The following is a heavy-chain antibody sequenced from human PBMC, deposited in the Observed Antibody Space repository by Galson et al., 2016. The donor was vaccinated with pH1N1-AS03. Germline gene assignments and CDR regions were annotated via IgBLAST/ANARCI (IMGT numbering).Heavy chain of an antibody. CDR2: ITSSGSTGTTI. J-gene: IGHJ4*02. V-gene: IGHV3-11*01. D-gene: IGHD3-3*01. CDR3: ARGWYDFWSGYLVDPFDY. Sequence: SLRLSCAASGFTFSDYYMSWIRQAPGKGLEWVSCITSSGSTGTTIYYADSVKGRFTISRDNAKNSLYLQMNSLRAEDTAIYYCARGWYDFWSGYLVDPFDYWGQGALVIVSS. CDR1: GFTFSDYY.